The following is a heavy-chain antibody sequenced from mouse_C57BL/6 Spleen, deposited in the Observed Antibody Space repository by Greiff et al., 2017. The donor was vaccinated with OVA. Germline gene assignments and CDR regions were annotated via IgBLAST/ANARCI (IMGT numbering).Heavy chain of an antibody. J-gene: IGHJ1*03. CDR2: INYDGSST. CDR1: GFTFSDYY. D-gene: IGHD2-3*01. V-gene: IGHV5-16*01. Sequence: EVMLVESEGGLVQPGSSMKLSCTASGFTFSDYYMAWVRQVPEKGLEWVANINYDGSSTYYLDSLKSRFIISRDNAKNILYLQMSSLKSEDTATYYCAIYDGYWYFDVWGTGTTVTVSS. CDR3: AIYDGYWYFDV.